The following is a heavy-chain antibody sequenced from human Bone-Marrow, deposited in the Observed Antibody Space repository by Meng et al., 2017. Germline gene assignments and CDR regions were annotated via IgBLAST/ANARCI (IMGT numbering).Heavy chain of an antibody. D-gene: IGHD5-18*01. CDR3: ARNTAMVSHYYYGMDV. Sequence: SVNVSCKASGGTFISYAISWVRQAPGQGLEWVGGIIPIFGTANYAQKFQGRVTITADESTSTAYMELSSLRSEDTAVYYCARNTAMVSHYYYGMDVWGQETTVTVSS. V-gene: IGHV1-69*13. CDR1: GGTFISYA. CDR2: IIPIFGTA. J-gene: IGHJ6*02.